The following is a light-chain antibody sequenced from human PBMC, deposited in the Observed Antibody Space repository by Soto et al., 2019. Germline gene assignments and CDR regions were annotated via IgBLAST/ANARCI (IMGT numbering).Light chain of an antibody. V-gene: IGKV3-15*01. CDR2: GVS. Sequence: EIVMTQSPATLSVSPGERATLSCRASQSVSTNLAWYQHKLGQAPRLLIYGVSTRATGIPARFSGSGSETEFTLTISSLQSEDFAVYYCQQYNSWPTFGQGTKVEIK. CDR1: QSVSTN. CDR3: QQYNSWPT. J-gene: IGKJ1*01.